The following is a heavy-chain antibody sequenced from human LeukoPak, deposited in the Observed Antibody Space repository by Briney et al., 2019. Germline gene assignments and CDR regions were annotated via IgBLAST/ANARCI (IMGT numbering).Heavy chain of an antibody. CDR1: GFTFSIYS. V-gene: IGHV3-21*01. CDR3: VRDWTAGDY. CDR2: ISYASSYI. D-gene: IGHD3/OR15-3a*01. J-gene: IGHJ4*02. Sequence: GGSLRLSCAASGFTFSIYSMNWVRQAPGKGLEWVSSISYASSYIYYADSVRGRFTISRDNANNSLYLQMNSLRVEDTAVYYCVRDWTAGDYWGQGTLVCISS.